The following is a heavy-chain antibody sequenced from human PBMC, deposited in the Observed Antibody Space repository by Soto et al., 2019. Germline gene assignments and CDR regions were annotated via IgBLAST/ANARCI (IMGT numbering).Heavy chain of an antibody. CDR1: GFTFSSFW. CDR2: IKQDGSET. J-gene: IGHJ4*02. V-gene: IGHV3-7*01. D-gene: IGHD6-6*01. CDR3: AREKVGAVRTADY. Sequence: PGGSLRLSCAPSGFTFSSFWMSWVRQPPGKGLEWVANIKQDGSETFYVGSVQGRFTISRDSAKNSLYLQMNSLRAEDTAVYYCAREKVGAVRTADYWGQGTRVTVSS.